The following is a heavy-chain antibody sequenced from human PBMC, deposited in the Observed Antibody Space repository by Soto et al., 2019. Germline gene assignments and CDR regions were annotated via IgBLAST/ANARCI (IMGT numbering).Heavy chain of an antibody. Sequence: SETLSLTCTVSGDSISSSSYYWAWIRQPPGKGLEWIGNIYYSGSTYYNPSLKSRVTMSVHTSKKQFSLELSSVTAADTAVYYCARLPQPYGLATWGQGTLVTVSS. CDR2: IYYSGST. CDR1: GDSISSSSYY. J-gene: IGHJ5*02. CDR3: ARLPQPYGLAT. V-gene: IGHV4-39*01. D-gene: IGHD2-21*01.